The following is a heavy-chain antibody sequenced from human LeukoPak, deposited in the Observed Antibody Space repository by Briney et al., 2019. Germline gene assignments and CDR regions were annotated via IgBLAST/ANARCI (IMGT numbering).Heavy chain of an antibody. J-gene: IGHJ6*02. D-gene: IGHD1-7*01. CDR1: GGSFSGHY. CDR2: INHSGST. V-gene: IGHV4-34*01. Sequence: SETLSLTCAVYGGSFSGHYWSWIRQPPGKGLEWIGEINHSGSTNYNPSLKSRVTISVDTSKNQFSLKLSSVTAADTAVYYCASELGGGMDVWGQGTTVTVSS. CDR3: ASELGGGMDV.